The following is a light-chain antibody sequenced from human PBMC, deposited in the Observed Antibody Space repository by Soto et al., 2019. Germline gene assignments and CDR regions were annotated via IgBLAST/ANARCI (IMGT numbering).Light chain of an antibody. V-gene: IGKV1-27*01. Sequence: DFQMTQSPSSLSASVGDRVTITCRASQDISDHLAWYQQKPGKVPNLLIYATSTLQSGVPSRFSGGGSGTDYPLTISSLQPEDVATYYCQKYNTTPRTFGQGTKVQLK. CDR1: QDISDH. CDR2: ATS. J-gene: IGKJ1*01. CDR3: QKYNTTPRT.